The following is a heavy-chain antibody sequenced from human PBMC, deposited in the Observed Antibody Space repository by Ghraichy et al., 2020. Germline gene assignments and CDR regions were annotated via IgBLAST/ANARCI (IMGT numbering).Heavy chain of an antibody. J-gene: IGHJ4*02. CDR1: GYTFTSYA. D-gene: IGHD1-26*01. V-gene: IGHV1-3*01. Sequence: ASVKVSCKASGYTFTSYAMHWVRQAPGQRLEWMGWINAGNGNTKYSQKFQGRVTITRDTSAGTAYMELSSLRSEDTAVYYCARGSVVGATTILSPFDYWGQGTLVTVSS. CDR3: ARGSVVGATTILSPFDY. CDR2: INAGNGNT.